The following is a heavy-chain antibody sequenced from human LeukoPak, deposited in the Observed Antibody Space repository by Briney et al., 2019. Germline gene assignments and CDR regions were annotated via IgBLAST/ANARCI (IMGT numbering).Heavy chain of an antibody. CDR2: ISSSSSYI. CDR3: ARVGDYGDYY. V-gene: IGHV3-21*01. CDR1: GFTFSSYS. D-gene: IGHD4-17*01. J-gene: IGHJ4*02. Sequence: GGSLRPSCVASGFTFSSYSMNWVRQAPGKGLEWVSSISSSSSYIYYADSVKGRFTISRDNAKNSLYLQMNSLRAEDTAVYYCARVGDYGDYYWGQGTLVTVSS.